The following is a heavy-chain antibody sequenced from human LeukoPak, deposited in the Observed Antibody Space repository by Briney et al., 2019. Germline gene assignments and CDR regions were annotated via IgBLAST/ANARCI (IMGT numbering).Heavy chain of an antibody. D-gene: IGHD2-2*01. CDR2: IRQDGSEK. CDR1: GFTFSSYW. Sequence: GGSLRLSCAASGFTFSSYWMSWVRQAPGKGLEWVANIRQDGSEKYYVDSVKGRFTISRDNAKNSLYLQINSLRAEDTAVYYCARVSCSSTSCPIDYWGQGTLVTVSS. CDR3: ARVSCSSTSCPIDY. V-gene: IGHV3-7*03. J-gene: IGHJ4*02.